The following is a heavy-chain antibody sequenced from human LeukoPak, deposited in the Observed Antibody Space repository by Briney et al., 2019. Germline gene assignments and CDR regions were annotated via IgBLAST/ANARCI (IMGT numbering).Heavy chain of an antibody. J-gene: IGHJ4*02. D-gene: IGHD3/OR15-3a*01. Sequence: ASVKVSCKASGFTFTNYAMQWVRQAPGQRLEWMGWINAGNGHTRYSQRFQGRVTITRDTSATTAYMEVTSLRSEDTAVYYCARGIWTRTVSSYYLDYWGQGTLVTVSS. CDR1: GFTFTNYA. CDR2: INAGNGHT. CDR3: ARGIWTRTVSSYYLDY. V-gene: IGHV1-3*01.